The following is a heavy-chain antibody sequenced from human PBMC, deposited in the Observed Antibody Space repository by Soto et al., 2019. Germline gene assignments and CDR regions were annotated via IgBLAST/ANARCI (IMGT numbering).Heavy chain of an antibody. CDR1: GGSISSYY. V-gene: IGHV4-59*01. Sequence: SETLSLTCTVSGGSISSYYWSWIRQPPGKGLEWIGYIYYSGSTNYNPSLKSRVTISVDTSKNQFSLKLSSVTAADTAVYYCARFIVVVPAAILTLDGMDVWGQGTTVTVS. CDR2: IYYSGST. J-gene: IGHJ6*02. D-gene: IGHD2-2*01. CDR3: ARFIVVVPAAILTLDGMDV.